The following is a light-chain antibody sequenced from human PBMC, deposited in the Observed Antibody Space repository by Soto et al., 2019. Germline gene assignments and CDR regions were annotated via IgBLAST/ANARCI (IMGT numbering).Light chain of an antibody. V-gene: IGLV2-14*01. CDR2: EVS. Sequence: QSVLAQPASVSGSPGQSITISCTGTSTDVGGYKYVSWYQQYPGKAPKLMIFEVSNRPSGVSNRFSGSKSGNTASLTISGLQAEDEADYYCSSYTTNSTGVFGGGTKLTVL. CDR1: STDVGGYKY. J-gene: IGLJ3*02. CDR3: SSYTTNSTGV.